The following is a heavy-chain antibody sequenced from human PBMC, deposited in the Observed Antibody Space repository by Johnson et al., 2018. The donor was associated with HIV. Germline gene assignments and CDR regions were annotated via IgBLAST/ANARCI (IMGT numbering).Heavy chain of an antibody. CDR2: ISGSAISF. CDR3: ARRLSPDSFDI. J-gene: IGHJ3*02. D-gene: IGHD2/OR15-2a*01. CDR1: GFTFSSCA. V-gene: IGHV3-48*04. Sequence: VQLVESGGGLVQPGGSLRLSCAASGFTFSSCAMSWVRQAPGKGLEWVSAISGSAISFYYADSVKGRFTISRDNAKNSVYLQMNNLRAEDTALYYCARRLSPDSFDIWGQGTMVTVSS.